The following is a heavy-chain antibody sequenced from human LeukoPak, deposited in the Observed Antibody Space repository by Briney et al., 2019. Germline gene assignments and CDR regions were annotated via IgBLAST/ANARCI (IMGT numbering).Heavy chain of an antibody. CDR2: IYHSGST. CDR3: ASKYYDILTGYYPHYFDY. J-gene: IGHJ4*02. CDR1: GASISSNNW. D-gene: IGHD3-9*01. V-gene: IGHV4-4*02. Sequence: KPSGTLSLTCAVSGASISSNNWWWSWVRQPPGKGLEWIGEIYHSGSTNYNPSLKSRVTMSVDKSKNQFSLKLSSVTAADTAVYYCASKYYDILTGYYPHYFDYWGQGTLVTVSS.